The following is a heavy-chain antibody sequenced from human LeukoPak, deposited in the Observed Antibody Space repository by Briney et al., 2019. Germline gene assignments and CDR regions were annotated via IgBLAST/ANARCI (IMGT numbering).Heavy chain of an antibody. D-gene: IGHD2-8*01. V-gene: IGHV3-23*01. J-gene: IGHJ4*02. CDR1: GFNFNSCT. CDR3: AKDLRPDGVDNFDH. Sequence: GGSLRLSCAASGFNFNSCTMNWVRQAPGEGLQWVANILASGSPTYYADSVKGRFIISRDNSKNTVYLQMNSLRVEDTAIYYCAKDLRPDGVDNFDHWGQGILVTVSS. CDR2: ILASGSPT.